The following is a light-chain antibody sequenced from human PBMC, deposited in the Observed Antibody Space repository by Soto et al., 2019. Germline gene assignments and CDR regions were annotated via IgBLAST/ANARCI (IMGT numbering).Light chain of an antibody. V-gene: IGLV2-14*01. CDR2: DVS. Sequence: QSALTQPASVSGSPGQSITISCTGTSSDVGDYNYVSWYQQHPGKAPKLMIYDVSNRPSAVSNRFSGSKSGNTASLTISRLQAEDEADYHCSSYTSSSTLVFGGGTKLTVL. CDR3: SSYTSSSTLV. CDR1: SSDVGDYNY. J-gene: IGLJ2*01.